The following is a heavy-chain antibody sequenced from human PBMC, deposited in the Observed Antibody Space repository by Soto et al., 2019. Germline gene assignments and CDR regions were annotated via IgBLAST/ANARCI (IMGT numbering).Heavy chain of an antibody. V-gene: IGHV4-39*07. Sequence: PSETLSLTCTVSGASIRSSSHYWGWIRQPPGKGLEWIGSIHYSGHTYHNPSLMSRVTISIDTSKNQFSLKLTSVTAADTAVYYCARARIVVSGTIVDFWGLGTLVTVSS. CDR1: GASIRSSSHY. J-gene: IGHJ4*02. CDR3: ARARIVVSGTIVDF. CDR2: IHYSGHT. D-gene: IGHD1-7*01.